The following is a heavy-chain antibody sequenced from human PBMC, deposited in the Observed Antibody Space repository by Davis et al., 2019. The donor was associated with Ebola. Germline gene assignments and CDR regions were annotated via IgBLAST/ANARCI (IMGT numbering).Heavy chain of an antibody. Sequence: PGGSLRLSCAASGFSFSSYAMNWVRQATGKGLEWVSGISDGGGGTHYADSVKGRFTISRDNSKNTLYLQMNSLRAEDTAVYYCARDSERYYYGGMDVWGKGTTVTVSS. CDR1: GFSFSSYA. V-gene: IGHV3-23*01. CDR3: ARDSERYYYGGMDV. CDR2: ISDGGGGT. D-gene: IGHD3-10*01. J-gene: IGHJ6*04.